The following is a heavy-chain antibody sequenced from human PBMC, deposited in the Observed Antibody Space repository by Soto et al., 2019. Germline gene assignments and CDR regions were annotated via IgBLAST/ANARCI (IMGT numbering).Heavy chain of an antibody. CDR3: AGGGDLYGDYRALDY. CDR1: GGTFSSNT. D-gene: IGHD4-17*01. V-gene: IGHV1-69*02. CDR2: IIPILGIA. J-gene: IGHJ4*02. Sequence: AKVSCKASGGTFSSNTISWGRQAPGQGLEWMGRIIPILGIANYAQKFQGRVTITADKSTSTAYMELSTVTAADTAVYYCAGGGDLYGDYRALDYWGQGTLDTVSS.